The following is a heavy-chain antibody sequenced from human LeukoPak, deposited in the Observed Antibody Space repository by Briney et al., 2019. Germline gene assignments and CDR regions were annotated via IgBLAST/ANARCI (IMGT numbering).Heavy chain of an antibody. D-gene: IGHD6-6*01. V-gene: IGHV3-30*02. CDR3: AKDRSIAARPNYFDY. CDR2: IRYDGSNK. J-gene: IGHJ4*02. CDR1: GFTFSSYG. Sequence: PGGSLRLSCAASGFTFSSYGMHWVRQAPGKGLEWVAFIRYDGSNKYCADSVKGRFTISRDNSKNTLYLQMNSLRAEDTAVYYCAKDRSIAARPNYFDYWGQGTLVTVSS.